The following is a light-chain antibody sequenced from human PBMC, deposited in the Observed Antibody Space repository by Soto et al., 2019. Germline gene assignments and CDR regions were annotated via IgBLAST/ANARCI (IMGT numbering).Light chain of an antibody. Sequence: QYVLPQPASVSGSPGQSITISCTGTSSDVGGYNYVSWYQQHPGKGPKLMIYEVSNRPSGVSNRFSGSKSGNTASLTISGLQAEDEADYYCSSYTSSTTLEVFGGGTKLTVL. CDR1: SSDVGGYNY. CDR2: EVS. CDR3: SSYTSSTTLEV. J-gene: IGLJ3*02. V-gene: IGLV2-14*01.